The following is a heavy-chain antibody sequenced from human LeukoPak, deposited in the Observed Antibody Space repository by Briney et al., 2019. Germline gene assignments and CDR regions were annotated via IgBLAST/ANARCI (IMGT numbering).Heavy chain of an antibody. V-gene: IGHV4-34*01. CDR2: INHSGST. CDR3: TRGYSSGFAGA. D-gene: IGHD6-19*01. CDR1: GGSFSGYY. Sequence: SETLSLTCAVYGGSFSGYYWSWIRQPPGKGLEWIGEINHSGSTNYNPSLKSRVTISVDTSKNQFSLKLSSVTAADTAVYYCTRGYSSGFAGAWGQGTLVTVSS. J-gene: IGHJ5*02.